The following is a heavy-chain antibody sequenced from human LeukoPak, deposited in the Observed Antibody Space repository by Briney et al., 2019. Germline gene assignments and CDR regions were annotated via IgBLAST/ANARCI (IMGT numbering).Heavy chain of an antibody. V-gene: IGHV1-2*02. J-gene: IGHJ4*02. Sequence: ASVKVSCKASGYTFTGYYIHWVRQAPGQGLEWMGLIKPNSGDTNYAQQFQGRVTMTRDTSINTAYMELSRLTSDDTAVYFCARHNYGFDFDYWGQGTLVTVSS. CDR2: IKPNSGDT. D-gene: IGHD4-11*01. CDR1: GYTFTGYY. CDR3: ARHNYGFDFDY.